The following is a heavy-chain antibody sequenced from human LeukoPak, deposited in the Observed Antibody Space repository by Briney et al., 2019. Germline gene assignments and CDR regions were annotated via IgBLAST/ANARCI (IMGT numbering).Heavy chain of an antibody. V-gene: IGHV1-69*05. CDR1: GGTFSSYA. CDR3: ALLTIDHYDSSEVDY. CDR2: IIPIFGTA. Sequence: SVKVSCKASGGTFSSYAISWVRQAPGQGLEWMGGIIPIFGTANYAQKFQGRVTITTDESTSTAYMELSSLRSEDTAVYYCALLTIDHYDSSEVDYWGQRTLVTVSS. J-gene: IGHJ4*02. D-gene: IGHD3-22*01.